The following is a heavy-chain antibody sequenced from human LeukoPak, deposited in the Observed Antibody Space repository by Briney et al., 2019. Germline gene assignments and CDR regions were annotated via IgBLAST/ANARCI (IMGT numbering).Heavy chain of an antibody. J-gene: IGHJ4*02. CDR3: ARAKYYYDSSGGYYFDY. V-gene: IGHV4-34*01. Sequence: SETLSLTCAVYGGSFSGYYWSWIRQPPGKGLEWIGEINHSGSTNYNPSLKSRVTISVDTSKNQFSLKLSSVTAEDTAVYYCARAKYYYDSSGGYYFDYWGQGTLVTVSS. CDR1: GGSFSGYY. CDR2: INHSGST. D-gene: IGHD3-22*01.